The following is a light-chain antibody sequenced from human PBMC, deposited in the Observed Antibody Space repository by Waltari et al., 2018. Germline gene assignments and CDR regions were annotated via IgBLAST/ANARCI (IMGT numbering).Light chain of an antibody. CDR2: EVN. CDR1: TPNIGNNY. CDR3: GSWDSSLGIGV. Sequence: QSVLTQAPSVSAAPGQTVTISCSGTTPNIGNNYVSWYQQLPGAAPKIGICEVNGRPSGIPDRFSGSKSGASATLGITGLQTGDEADYYCGSWDSSLGIGVLGGGTRLTVL. V-gene: IGLV1-51*01. J-gene: IGLJ3*02.